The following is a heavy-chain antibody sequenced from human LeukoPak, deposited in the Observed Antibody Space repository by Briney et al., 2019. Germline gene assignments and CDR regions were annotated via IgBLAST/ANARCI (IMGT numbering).Heavy chain of an antibody. D-gene: IGHD3-10*01. Sequence: ASVKVSCKASGYTFTSYDINWVRQAPGQGLEWMGWISAYNGNTNYAQKLQGRVTMTTDTSTSTAYMELRSLRSDDTAVYYCARDHELLWFGEFTPFDYWGQGTLVTVSS. CDR1: GYTFTSYD. J-gene: IGHJ4*02. CDR3: ARDHELLWFGEFTPFDY. CDR2: ISAYNGNT. V-gene: IGHV1-18*01.